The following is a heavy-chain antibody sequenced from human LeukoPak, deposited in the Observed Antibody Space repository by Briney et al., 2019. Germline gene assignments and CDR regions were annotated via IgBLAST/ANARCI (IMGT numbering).Heavy chain of an antibody. Sequence: GGSPRLSCAASGFTFSSYWMSWVRQAPGKGLEWVANIKQDGSEKYYVDSVKGRFTISRDNAKNSLYLQMNSLRAEDTAVYYCARGGSPGWLRVGYWGQGTLVTVSS. CDR3: ARGGSPGWLRVGY. J-gene: IGHJ4*02. CDR2: IKQDGSEK. CDR1: GFTFSSYW. D-gene: IGHD5-12*01. V-gene: IGHV3-7*01.